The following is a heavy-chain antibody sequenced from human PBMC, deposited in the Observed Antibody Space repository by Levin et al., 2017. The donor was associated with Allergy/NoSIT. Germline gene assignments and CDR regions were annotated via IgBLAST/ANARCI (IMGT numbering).Heavy chain of an antibody. J-gene: IGHJ4*02. D-gene: IGHD5-18*01. Sequence: GGSLRLSCAASGFTFNNFAINWVRQTPGKGLEWVSSISGSGGDTFYADSVKGRFTISRDRSKNTVSLQMNSLRAEDTAVYYCVKSLGFNYGLPPDYWGQGTLVTVSS. CDR2: ISGSGGDT. V-gene: IGHV3-23*01. CDR3: VKSLGFNYGLPPDY. CDR1: GFTFNNFA.